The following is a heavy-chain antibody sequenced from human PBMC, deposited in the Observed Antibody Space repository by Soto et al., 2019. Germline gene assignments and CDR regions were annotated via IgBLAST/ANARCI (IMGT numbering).Heavy chain of an antibody. CDR3: ARASTPQDAFDI. CDR1: GYTFTSYG. Sequence: GASVKVSCKASGYTFTSYGISWVRQAPGQALEWMGWITPFNGNTNYAQKFQDRVTITRDRSMSTAYMELSSLRSEDTAMYYCARASTPQDAFDIWGQGTMVTVSS. V-gene: IGHV1-45*02. D-gene: IGHD4-17*01. CDR2: ITPFNGNT. J-gene: IGHJ3*02.